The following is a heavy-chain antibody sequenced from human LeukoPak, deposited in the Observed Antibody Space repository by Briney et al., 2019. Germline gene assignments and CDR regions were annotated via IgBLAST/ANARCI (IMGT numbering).Heavy chain of an antibody. CDR2: INPNSGGT. J-gene: IGHJ6*02. CDR3: ARGYSGSYYYYYGMDV. Sequence: ASVKVSCKASGYTFTGYYTHWVRQAPGQGLEWMGWINPNSGGTNYAQKFQGWVTMTRDTSISTAYMELSRLRSDDTAVYYCARGYSGSYYYYYGMDVWGQGTTVTVSS. V-gene: IGHV1-2*04. CDR1: GYTFTGYY. D-gene: IGHD1-26*01.